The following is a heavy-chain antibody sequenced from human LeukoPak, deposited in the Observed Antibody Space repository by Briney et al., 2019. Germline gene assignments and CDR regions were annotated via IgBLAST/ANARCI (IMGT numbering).Heavy chain of an antibody. D-gene: IGHD1-26*01. CDR2: ISAYNSNT. J-gene: IGHJ4*02. CDR1: GDTFTSYG. V-gene: IGHV1-18*01. Sequence: ASVKVSCKASGDTFTSYGISWVRQAPGQGLEWMGWISAYNSNTNYAQKLQGRVTMTTDTSTSTAYMELRSLRSDDTAVYYCARNLEKYSGSYYVYWGQGTLVTVSS. CDR3: ARNLEKYSGSYYVY.